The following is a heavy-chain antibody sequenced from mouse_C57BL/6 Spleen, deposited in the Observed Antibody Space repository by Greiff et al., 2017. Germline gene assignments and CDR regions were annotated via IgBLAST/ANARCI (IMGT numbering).Heavy chain of an antibody. J-gene: IGHJ4*01. CDR3: ARGVLRFYYAIDY. V-gene: IGHV5-17*01. D-gene: IGHD1-1*01. Sequence: EVMLVESGGGLVKPGGSLKLSCAASGFTFSDYGMHWVRQAPEKGLEWVAYISSGSSTIYYADTVKGRFTISRDNATNTLFLQMTSRRSEDTAMYYCARGVLRFYYAIDYGGQGTSVTVSA. CDR2: ISSGSSTI. CDR1: GFTFSDYG.